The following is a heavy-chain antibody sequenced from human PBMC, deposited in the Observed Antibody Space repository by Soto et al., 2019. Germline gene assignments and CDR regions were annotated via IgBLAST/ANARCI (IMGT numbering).Heavy chain of an antibody. D-gene: IGHD3-22*01. CDR1: GYSFTSYW. CDR3: ARAGGYDSSGYGRARFDP. CDR2: IDPSDSYT. Sequence: GESLKISCKGSGYSFTSYWINWVRQMPGKGLEWMGRIDPSDSYTNYNPSLKSRVTISVDTSKNQFSLKLSSVTAADTAVYYCARAGGYDSSGYGRARFDPWGQGTLVTVSS. J-gene: IGHJ5*02. V-gene: IGHV5-10-1*01.